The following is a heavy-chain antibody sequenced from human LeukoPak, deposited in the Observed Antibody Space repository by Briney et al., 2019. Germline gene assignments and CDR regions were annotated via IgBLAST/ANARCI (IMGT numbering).Heavy chain of an antibody. CDR3: ARDGYSSGWYDGDD. V-gene: IGHV3-11*04. Sequence: GGSLRLSCAASGFTISDYYMTWIRQAPGKGLEWISYISSSGSKTYYADSVKGRFTISRDNSKNTLYLQMNSLRAEDTAVYYCARDGYSSGWYDGDDWGQGTLVTVSS. J-gene: IGHJ4*02. D-gene: IGHD6-19*01. CDR2: ISSSGSKT. CDR1: GFTISDYY.